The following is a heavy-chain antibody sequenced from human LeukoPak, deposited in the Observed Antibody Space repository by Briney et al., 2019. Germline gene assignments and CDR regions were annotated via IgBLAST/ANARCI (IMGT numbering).Heavy chain of an antibody. V-gene: IGHV4-59*01. CDR3: ARGPSGSYYLRSGIYYFDY. Sequence: SETLSLTCTVSGGSISSYYWSWIRQPPGQGLEWIGYIYYSGSTNYNPSPKSRVTISVDTSKNQFSLKLSSVTAADTAVYYCARGPSGSYYLRSGIYYFDYWGQGTLVTVSS. CDR1: GGSISSYY. CDR2: IYYSGST. J-gene: IGHJ4*02. D-gene: IGHD1-26*01.